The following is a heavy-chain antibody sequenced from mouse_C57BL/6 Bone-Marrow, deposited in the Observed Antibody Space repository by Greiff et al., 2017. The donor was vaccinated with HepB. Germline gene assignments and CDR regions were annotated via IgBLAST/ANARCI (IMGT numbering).Heavy chain of an antibody. D-gene: IGHD2-3*01. CDR3: ARGEGFYDGYYRFED. CDR1: GYTFTSYW. J-gene: IGHJ2*01. V-gene: IGHV1-59*01. CDR2: IDPSDSYT. Sequence: QVQLQQPGAELVRPGTSVKLSCKASGYTFTSYWMHWVKQRPGQGLEWIGVIDPSDSYTNYNQKFKGKATLTVDTSSSTAYMQLSSLTSEDSAVYYCARGEGFYDGYYRFEDWGQGTTLTVSS.